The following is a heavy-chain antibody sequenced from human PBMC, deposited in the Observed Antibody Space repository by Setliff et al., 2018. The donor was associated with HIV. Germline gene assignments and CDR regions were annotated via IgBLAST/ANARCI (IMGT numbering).Heavy chain of an antibody. CDR3: ARAPRTSGVVGYYYYYGMDV. D-gene: IGHD2-21*01. Sequence: SETLSLTCTVSGGSISSHYWGWIRQPPGKGLEWIGYIFNSGTTNYNPSLKSRVTISLDTSKNQFSLKLNSVTAADTAVYYCARAPRTSGVVGYYYYYGMDVWGQGTTVTV. V-gene: IGHV4-59*11. CDR2: IFNSGTT. J-gene: IGHJ6*02. CDR1: GGSISSHY.